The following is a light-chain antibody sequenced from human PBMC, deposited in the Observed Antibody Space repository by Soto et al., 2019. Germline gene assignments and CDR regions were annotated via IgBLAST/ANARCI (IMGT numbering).Light chain of an antibody. CDR1: QSVSSSY. J-gene: IGKJ1*01. CDR3: QQYGSSSWT. V-gene: IGKV3-20*01. Sequence: EIVLTQSPGTLSLSPGERATLSCRASQSVSSSYLAWYQQKPGQAPRLLLIGTSSRATAIPDRFSGSGSGTDFTLTISRLEPQGFGVYYCQQYGSSSWTFGLGTKVEIK. CDR2: GTS.